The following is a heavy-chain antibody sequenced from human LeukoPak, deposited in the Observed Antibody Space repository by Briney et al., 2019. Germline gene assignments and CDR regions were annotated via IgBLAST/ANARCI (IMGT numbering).Heavy chain of an antibody. CDR3: ARDDSSGYYGHYYYYGMDV. V-gene: IGHV4-34*01. CDR1: GGSISSYY. D-gene: IGHD3-22*01. J-gene: IGHJ6*02. CDR2: INHSGST. Sequence: SETLSLTCTVTGGSISSYYWSWIRQPPGKGLEWIGEINHSGSTNYNPSLKSRVTISVDTSKNQFSLKLSSVTAADTAVYYCARDDSSGYYGHYYYYGMDVWGQGTTVTVSS.